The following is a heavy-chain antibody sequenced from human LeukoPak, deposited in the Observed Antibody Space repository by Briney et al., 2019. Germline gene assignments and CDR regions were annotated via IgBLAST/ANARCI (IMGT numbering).Heavy chain of an antibody. CDR3: AKGSDSSGYLDY. D-gene: IGHD3-22*01. Sequence: PGGSLRLSCVASGFTFSSYAMSWVRQAPGKGLEWVSAISGSGGSTYYADSVKGRFTISRDNSKNTLYLQMNSLRAEDTAVYYCAKGSDSSGYLDYWGQGTLVTVSS. J-gene: IGHJ4*02. CDR2: ISGSGGST. V-gene: IGHV3-23*01. CDR1: GFTFSSYA.